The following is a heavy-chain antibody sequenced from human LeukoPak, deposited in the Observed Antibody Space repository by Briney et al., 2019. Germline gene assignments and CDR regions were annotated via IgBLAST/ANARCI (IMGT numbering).Heavy chain of an antibody. J-gene: IGHJ4*02. V-gene: IGHV3-11*04. Sequence: GGSLRLSCAASGFTFSGYYMTWVRQAPGKGLEWVSYISSSGSTIYYTDSVKGRFTISRDNAKNSLYLQMNSLRAEDTAVFYCARGLATIPFDYWGQGTLVTVSS. CDR2: ISSSGSTI. D-gene: IGHD5-24*01. CDR1: GFTFSGYY. CDR3: ARGLATIPFDY.